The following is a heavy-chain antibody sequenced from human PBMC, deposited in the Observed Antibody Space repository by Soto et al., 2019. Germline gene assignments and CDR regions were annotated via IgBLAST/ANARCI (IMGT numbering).Heavy chain of an antibody. J-gene: IGHJ4*02. V-gene: IGHV1-18*01. CDR3: ASEGPPAHY. Sequence: QVQLVQSGAEVKKPGASVKVSCKASGYTFNSYGISWVRQAPGQGLEWMGWISAYNDNTNYAQNLQGRVTMTTDTPTSTAYTELRSLRSDDTAVYYCASEGPPAHYWGQGALITVSS. CDR1: GYTFNSYG. CDR2: ISAYNDNT.